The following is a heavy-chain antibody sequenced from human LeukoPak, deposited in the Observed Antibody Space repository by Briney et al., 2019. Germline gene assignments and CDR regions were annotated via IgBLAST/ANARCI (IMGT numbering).Heavy chain of an antibody. J-gene: IGHJ4*02. V-gene: IGHV5-51*01. CDR3: ARFALTSSLDY. CDR1: GYSFTSYW. Sequence: GESLKISCKGSGYSFTSYWIGWVRQMPGKGLEWMGIIYPGDSDTRYSPSFQGQVTLSVDRSISTAYLHWSGLKASDTAIYYCARFALTSSLDYWGQGTLVTVSS. D-gene: IGHD6-13*01. CDR2: IYPGDSDT.